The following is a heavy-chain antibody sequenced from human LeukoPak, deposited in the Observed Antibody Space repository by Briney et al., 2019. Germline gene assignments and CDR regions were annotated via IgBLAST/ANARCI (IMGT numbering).Heavy chain of an antibody. Sequence: GGSLRLSCAASGFTFSSYAMHWVRQAPGKGLEWVAVISYDGSNKYYADSVKGRFTISRDNSKNTLYLQMNSLRAEDTAVYYCAREYEVAVEGMDVWGQGTTVTVSS. D-gene: IGHD2-15*01. CDR3: AREYEVAVEGMDV. J-gene: IGHJ6*02. CDR2: ISYDGSNK. CDR1: GFTFSSYA. V-gene: IGHV3-30-3*01.